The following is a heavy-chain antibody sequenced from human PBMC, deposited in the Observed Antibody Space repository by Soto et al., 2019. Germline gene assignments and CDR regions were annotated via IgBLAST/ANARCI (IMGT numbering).Heavy chain of an antibody. CDR1: GFTFSSYG. Sequence: GGSLRLSCAASGFTFSSYGMHWVRQAPGKGLEWVAVISYDGSNKYYADSVKGRFTISRDNSKNSLFLQMNSLRAEDTAIYYCAKEATMMVVVGPFDIWGQGTMVTVSS. D-gene: IGHD3-22*01. CDR3: AKEATMMVVVGPFDI. J-gene: IGHJ3*02. CDR2: ISYDGSNK. V-gene: IGHV3-30*18.